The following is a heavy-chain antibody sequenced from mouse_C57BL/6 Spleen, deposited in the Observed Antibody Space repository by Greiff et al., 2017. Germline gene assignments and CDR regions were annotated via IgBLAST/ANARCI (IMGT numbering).Heavy chain of an antibody. D-gene: IGHD1-1*01. J-gene: IGHJ3*01. CDR2: IWPGGGT. Sequence: VKLMESGPGLVAPSQSLSITCTVSGFSLTSYAISWVRQPPGKGLEWLGVIWPGGGTNYNSALKSRLSISKDNSKSQVFLKMNRLQTDDTARYYCARMDYGGSYGAYWGQGTLVTVSA. V-gene: IGHV2-9-1*01. CDR1: GFSLTSYA. CDR3: ARMDYGGSYGAY.